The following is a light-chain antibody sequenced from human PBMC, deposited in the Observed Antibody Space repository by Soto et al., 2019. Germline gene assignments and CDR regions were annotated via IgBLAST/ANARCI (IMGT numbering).Light chain of an antibody. J-gene: IGLJ2*01. V-gene: IGLV4-69*01. CDR2: LNNDGSH. Sequence: QSALTQSPSASASLGASVKLTCTLSSGHSSYAIAWHQKQPGKGPRYLMDLNNDGSHTKGDGIPDRFSGSSSGAERYLTISSLQSEDEADYYCQTWGTGIQVFGGGTKLTVL. CDR3: QTWGTGIQV. CDR1: SGHSSYA.